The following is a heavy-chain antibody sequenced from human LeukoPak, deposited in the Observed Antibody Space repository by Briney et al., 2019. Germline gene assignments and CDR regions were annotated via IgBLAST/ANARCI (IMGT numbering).Heavy chain of an antibody. D-gene: IGHD5-24*01. CDR3: ARLARDVYNIIAYFFDQ. Sequence: SETLSLTCTVSGGSISSYYWSWIRQPPGKGLEWIGYIYYSGSTNYNPSLKSRVTISVDTSKNQFSLKLSSVTAADTAVYYCARLARDVYNIIAYFFDQWGQGTLVTVSS. J-gene: IGHJ4*02. CDR1: GGSISSYY. CDR2: IYYSGST. V-gene: IGHV4-59*08.